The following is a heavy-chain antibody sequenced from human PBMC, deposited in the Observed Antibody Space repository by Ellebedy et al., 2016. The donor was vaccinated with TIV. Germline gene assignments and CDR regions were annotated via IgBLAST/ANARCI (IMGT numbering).Heavy chain of an antibody. J-gene: IGHJ4*02. CDR2: IIGMFGTT. D-gene: IGHD5-12*01. CDR1: GGTLSSYA. CDR3: ARHSGYHATSYLAY. Sequence: SVKVACKASGGTLSSYAISWVRQAPGQGLEWMGGIIGMFGTTAYAEKFLGRVIITADEFTSSAFMELSSLRSEDTAVYFCARHSGYHATSYLAYWGPGSLVTVSS. V-gene: IGHV1-69*13.